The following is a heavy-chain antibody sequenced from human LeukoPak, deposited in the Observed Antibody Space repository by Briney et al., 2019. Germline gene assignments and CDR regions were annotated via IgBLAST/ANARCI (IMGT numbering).Heavy chain of an antibody. CDR2: IIPIFGTA. V-gene: IGHV1-69*13. J-gene: IGHJ4*02. Sequence: SVKVSCKASGGTFSSYAISWVRQAPGQGLEWMGGIIPIFGTANYAQKFQGRVTITSDESTSTAYMELSSLRSEDTAVYYCARTPGATENEDDYWGQGTLVTVSS. CDR3: ARTPGATENEDDY. CDR1: GGTFSSYA. D-gene: IGHD1-26*01.